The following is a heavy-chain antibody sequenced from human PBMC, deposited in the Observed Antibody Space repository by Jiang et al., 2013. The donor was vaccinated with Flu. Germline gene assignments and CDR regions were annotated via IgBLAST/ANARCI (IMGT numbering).Heavy chain of an antibody. V-gene: IGHV4-61*02. CDR1: GASISSGSYY. CDR3: AREFSAENNWLDP. CDR2: TYSSGST. Sequence: GPGLVKPSQTLSLTCTVSGASISSGSYYWSWIRQPAGKGLEWIGRTYSSGSTNYNPSLKSRVAISLDTSKNQFSLKLYSVTAADTARYYCAREFSAENNWLDPWGRREPRSPSPQ. J-gene: IGHJ5*02. D-gene: IGHD1-26*01.